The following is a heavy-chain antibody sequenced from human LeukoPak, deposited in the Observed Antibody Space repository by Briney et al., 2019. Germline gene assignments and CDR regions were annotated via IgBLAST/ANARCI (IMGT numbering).Heavy chain of an antibody. CDR3: ARGNAD. Sequence: SETLSLTCIVSGGSINSYYWSWIRQTPGKGLEWIGYISYSGSTNYNPSLKSRVTISLGTSKNQFFLKLNSVTAADTALYYCARGNADWGQGTLVTVSS. J-gene: IGHJ4*02. CDR1: GGSINSYY. V-gene: IGHV4-59*01. CDR2: ISYSGST.